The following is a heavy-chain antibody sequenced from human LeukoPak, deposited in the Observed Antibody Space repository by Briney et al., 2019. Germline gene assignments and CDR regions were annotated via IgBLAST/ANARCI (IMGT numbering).Heavy chain of an antibody. CDR3: ASSFGPAASDV. V-gene: IGHV3-11*01. CDR2: ISSSGSTI. J-gene: IGHJ6*04. CDR1: GFTFSDYY. Sequence: KSGGSLRLSCAASGFTFSDYYISWIRQAPGKGLEWVSYISSSGSTIYYADSVKGRFTISRDNAKNSLYLQMNSLRAEDTAVYYCASSFGPAASDVWGKGTTVTVSS. D-gene: IGHD2-2*01.